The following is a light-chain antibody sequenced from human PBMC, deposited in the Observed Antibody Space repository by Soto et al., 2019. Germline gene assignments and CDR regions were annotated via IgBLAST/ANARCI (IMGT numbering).Light chain of an antibody. Sequence: QPVLTQSPSASASLGASVKLTCTLSSGHSSYAIAWHQQQPEKGPRYLMKLNSDGSHSKGDGIPDRFSDSSSGAERYLTIPSLVSEDVADDYCQTRGTGIVVFGGGTKLTVL. CDR1: SGHSSYA. CDR2: LNSDGSH. CDR3: QTRGTGIVV. J-gene: IGLJ2*01. V-gene: IGLV4-69*01.